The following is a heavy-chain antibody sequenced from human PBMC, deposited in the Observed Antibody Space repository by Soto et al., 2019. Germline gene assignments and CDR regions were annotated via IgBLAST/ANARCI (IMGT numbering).Heavy chain of an antibody. J-gene: IGHJ4*02. CDR3: AREGRRSGPGNSGYYLTDY. CDR2: IYSGGST. D-gene: IGHD3-22*01. V-gene: IGHV3-53*01. Sequence: GGSLRLSCAASGFTVSSNYMSWVRQAPGKGLEWVSVIYSGGSTYYADSVKGRFTISRDNSKNTLYLQMNSLRAEDTAVYYCAREGRRSGPGNSGYYLTDYWGQGTLVTVSS. CDR1: GFTVSSNY.